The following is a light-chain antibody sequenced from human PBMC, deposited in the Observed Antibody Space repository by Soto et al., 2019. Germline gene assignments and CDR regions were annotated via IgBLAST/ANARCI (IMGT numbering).Light chain of an antibody. CDR1: QIVLYSSNNKSY. CDR3: QQYYSTPLT. Sequence: DIVMTQSPDSLAVSLGERATINCKSSQIVLYSSNNKSYLAWFQQKPGQPPKLLIYWASNRESGVPDRFSGSGSGTDFTLSFSSLQAGDVAVYYCQQYYSTPLTFGGGTKVEIK. V-gene: IGKV4-1*01. CDR2: WAS. J-gene: IGKJ4*01.